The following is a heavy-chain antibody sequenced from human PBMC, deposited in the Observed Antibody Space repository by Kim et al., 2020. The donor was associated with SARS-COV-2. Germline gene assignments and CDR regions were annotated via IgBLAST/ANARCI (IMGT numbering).Heavy chain of an antibody. Sequence: SETLSLTCAVYGGSFSGYYWSWIRQPPGKGLEWIGEINLSGSNNYNPSLKSRVTISVDTSKNQFSLKLSSVTAADTAVYYCARGRRGTIFGVVIIRTYYFDYWGQGTLVTVSS. CDR1: GGSFSGYY. CDR3: ARGRRGTIFGVVIIRTYYFDY. D-gene: IGHD3-3*01. CDR2: INLSGSN. V-gene: IGHV4-34*01. J-gene: IGHJ4*02.